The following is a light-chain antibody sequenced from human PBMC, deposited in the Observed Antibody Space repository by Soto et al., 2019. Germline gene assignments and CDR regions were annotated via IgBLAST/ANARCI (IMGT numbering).Light chain of an antibody. CDR2: GAS. Sequence: ELVITQSPATPSVSSGERATLSCRASQSVSSNLAWYQQKPGQAPRLLIYGASTRATGIPARFSGSGSGTEFTLTISSLQSEDFAVYYCQQYNNWPPWTFGQGTKVDIK. CDR3: QQYNNWPPWT. V-gene: IGKV3-15*01. J-gene: IGKJ1*01. CDR1: QSVSSN.